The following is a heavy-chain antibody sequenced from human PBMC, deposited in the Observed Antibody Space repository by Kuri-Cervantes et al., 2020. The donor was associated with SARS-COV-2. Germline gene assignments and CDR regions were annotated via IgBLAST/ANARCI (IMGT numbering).Heavy chain of an antibody. D-gene: IGHD1-26*01. CDR1: GFTFSSYG. J-gene: IGHJ4*02. V-gene: IGHV3-48*02. CDR3: ARDPVGGSYGVFDY. CDR2: ISSSSSTI. Sequence: GESLKISCAASGFTFSSYGMHWVRQAPGKGLEWVSYISSSSSTIYYADSVKGRFTISRDNAKNSLYLQMNSLRDEDTAVYYCARDPVGGSYGVFDYWGQGTLVTVSS.